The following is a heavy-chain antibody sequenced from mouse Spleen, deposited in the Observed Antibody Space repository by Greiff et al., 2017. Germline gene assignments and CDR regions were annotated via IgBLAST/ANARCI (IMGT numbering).Heavy chain of an antibody. CDR1: GYTFTSYW. J-gene: IGHJ3*01. V-gene: IGHV1-55*01. CDR3: ARGIGQLGLFAY. Sequence: QVQLQQPGAELVKPGASVKMSCKASGYTFTSYWITWVKQRPGQGLEWIGDIYPGSGSTNYNEKFKSKATLTVDTSSSTAYMQLSSLTSEDSAVYYCARGIGQLGLFAYWGQGTLVTVSA. CDR2: IYPGSGST. D-gene: IGHD3-1*01.